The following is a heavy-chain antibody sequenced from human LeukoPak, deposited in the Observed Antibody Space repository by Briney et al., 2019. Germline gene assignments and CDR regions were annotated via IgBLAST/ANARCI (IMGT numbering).Heavy chain of an antibody. V-gene: IGHV3-33*01. CDR3: ARDLEDSSPFGAFDM. J-gene: IGHJ3*02. CDR2: IWFDGIKK. D-gene: IGHD3-22*01. CDR1: GFTFSNYG. Sequence: GRSLRLSCAASGFTFSNYGMHWVRQVSGKGLEWVAAIWFDGIKKYYADSVKGRLTISRDNSKNTLYLQVNSLRAEDTAVYYCARDLEDSSPFGAFDMWGQGTMVTVSS.